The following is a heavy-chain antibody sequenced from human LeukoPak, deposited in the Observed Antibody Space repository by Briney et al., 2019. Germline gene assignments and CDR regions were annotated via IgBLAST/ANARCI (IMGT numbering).Heavy chain of an antibody. CDR1: GFTFSSYW. CDR2: IKSDGTST. J-gene: IGHJ6*02. V-gene: IGHV3-74*03. Sequence: PGGSLRLSCAASGFTFSSYWMHWVRQAPGKGLVWVSRIKSDGTSTTYADFVKGRFTTSRDNAKNSLYLQMNSLRAEDTAVYYCARDLPDYDILTGYYMGEPPYGMDVWGQGTTVTVSS. D-gene: IGHD3-9*01. CDR3: ARDLPDYDILTGYYMGEPPYGMDV.